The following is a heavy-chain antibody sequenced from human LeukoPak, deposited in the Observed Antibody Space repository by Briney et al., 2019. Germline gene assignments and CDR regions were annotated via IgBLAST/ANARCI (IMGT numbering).Heavy chain of an antibody. CDR3: AKDIASGSGYPRGY. J-gene: IGHJ4*02. V-gene: IGHV3-30*18. CDR1: GFTFSSYG. CDR2: ISYDGSNK. D-gene: IGHD5-12*01. Sequence: GGSLRLSCAASGFTFSSYGMHWVRQAPGKGLEWVAVISYDGSNKYYADSVKGRFTISRDNSKNTLYLQMNSLRAEDTAVYYCAKDIASGSGYPRGYWGQGTLVTVSS.